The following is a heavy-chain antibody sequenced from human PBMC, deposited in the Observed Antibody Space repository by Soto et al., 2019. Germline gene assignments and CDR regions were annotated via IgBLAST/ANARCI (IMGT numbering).Heavy chain of an antibody. V-gene: IGHV3-13*01. Sequence: GGSLRLSCAASGFTFSNYDMHWVRQVTGKGLEWVSGITTAGDTYYAGSVKGRFTISREKAKNSLYLQMNSLSAGDTAVYYCARELHGGSYGMDVWGQGTTVTVSS. J-gene: IGHJ6*02. CDR2: ITTAGDT. CDR1: GFTFSNYD. CDR3: ARELHGGSYGMDV.